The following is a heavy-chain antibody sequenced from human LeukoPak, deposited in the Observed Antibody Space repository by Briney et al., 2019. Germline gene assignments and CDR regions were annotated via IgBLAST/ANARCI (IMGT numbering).Heavy chain of an antibody. CDR2: IKSEGSEK. Sequence: GGSLTLSCAASGLTFSGHWMSWVRPATGKGLEWVANIKSEGSEKYYVDSVKGRFTISRDNAKNSLYLQMNSLRPEDTAVYYCARISRYGLDYWGQGTLVTVSS. D-gene: IGHD3-16*01. CDR1: GLTFSGHW. J-gene: IGHJ4*01. V-gene: IGHV3-7*04. CDR3: ARISRYGLDY.